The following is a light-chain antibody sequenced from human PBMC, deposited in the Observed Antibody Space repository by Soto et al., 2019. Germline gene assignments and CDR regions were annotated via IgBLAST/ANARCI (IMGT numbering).Light chain of an antibody. CDR3: CSCAGRNAFV. CDR2: EDS. J-gene: IGLJ1*01. V-gene: IGLV2-23*01. Sequence: QSALTQPASVSGSPGQWITFSCTGTISDIETYNLVSWYQKYPGKAPKLLIYEDSKRPSGVSDRFSGSKSVNTASLTIYGLHAEDEADYHCCSCAGRNAFVFGAGTKVTVL. CDR1: ISDIETYNL.